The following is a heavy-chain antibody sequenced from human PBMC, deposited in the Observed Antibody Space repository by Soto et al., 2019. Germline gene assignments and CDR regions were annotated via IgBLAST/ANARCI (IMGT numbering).Heavy chain of an antibody. V-gene: IGHV4-31*01. Sequence: PSSTXSLTCTVSVVSSISGGYCWNWIRQHPGKGLDWIGGMYYSGNTYYNPSLKSLVTISVDTSKNQFFLKLSSVTAADTAVYYCARERTGTIINNYGMDVWGQGTTLTVSS. D-gene: IGHD1-7*01. CDR1: VVSSISGGYC. J-gene: IGHJ6*02. CDR2: MYYSGNT. CDR3: ARERTGTIINNYGMDV.